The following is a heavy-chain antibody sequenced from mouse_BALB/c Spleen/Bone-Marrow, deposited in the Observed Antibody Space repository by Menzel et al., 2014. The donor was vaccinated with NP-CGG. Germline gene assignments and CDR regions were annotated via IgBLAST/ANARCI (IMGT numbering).Heavy chain of an antibody. Sequence: VQLQQSGAELVRPGTSVKVSCKASGYAFTNYLIEWVKQRPGQGLEWIGVINPGSGGTNYNEKFRGKATLTADQSSSTAYMQLSSLTSDDSAVYFCARCLTGTSALDFWGQGTSGAVSS. CDR1: GYAFTNYL. V-gene: IGHV1-54*01. D-gene: IGHD4-1*01. J-gene: IGHJ4*01. CDR3: ARCLTGTSALDF. CDR2: INPGSGGT.